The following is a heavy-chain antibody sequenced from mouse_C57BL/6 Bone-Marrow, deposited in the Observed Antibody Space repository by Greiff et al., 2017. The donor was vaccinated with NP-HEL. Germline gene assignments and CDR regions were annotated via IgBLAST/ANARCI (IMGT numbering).Heavy chain of an antibody. V-gene: IGHV1-81*01. CDR1: GYTFTSYG. CDR3: AKGYYYGSSVYYFDY. D-gene: IGHD1-1*01. CDR2: IYPRSGNT. J-gene: IGHJ2*01. Sequence: VQLQQSGAELARPGASVKLSCKASGYTFTSYGISWVKQRTGQGLEWIGEIYPRSGNTYYNEKFKGKATLTADNSSSTAYMELRSLTSEDSAVYFCAKGYYYGSSVYYFDYWGQGTTLTVSS.